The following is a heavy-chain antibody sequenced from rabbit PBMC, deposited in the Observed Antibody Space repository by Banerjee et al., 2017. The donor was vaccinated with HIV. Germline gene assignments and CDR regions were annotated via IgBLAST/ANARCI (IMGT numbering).Heavy chain of an antibody. CDR2: IYTGSSGST. Sequence: QEQLEESGGGLVQPEGSLTLTCTASGFSFSNNYYMCWVRQAPGKGLEWIACIYTGSSGSTYYASWAKGRFTISKTSSTTVTLQMTSLTAADTATYFCARDLAGVIGWNFGLWGPGTLVTVS. J-gene: IGHJ4*01. CDR1: GFSFSNNYY. V-gene: IGHV1S45*01. CDR3: ARDLAGVIGWNFGL. D-gene: IGHD4-1*01.